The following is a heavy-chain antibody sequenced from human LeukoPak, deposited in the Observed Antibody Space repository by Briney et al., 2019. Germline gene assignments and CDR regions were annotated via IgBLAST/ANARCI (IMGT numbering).Heavy chain of an antibody. V-gene: IGHV4-39*01. Sequence: PSETLSLTCTVSGYSIGSSNSYWGWIRQPPGKGLEWIGSIYYSGNTYYNASLKSQVSISIDTSKNQFSLRLTSVTAADTAVYYCARQTGSGLFILPGGQGTLVTVSS. D-gene: IGHD3/OR15-3a*01. CDR3: ARQTGSGLFILP. CDR2: IYYSGNT. CDR1: GYSIGSSNSY. J-gene: IGHJ4*02.